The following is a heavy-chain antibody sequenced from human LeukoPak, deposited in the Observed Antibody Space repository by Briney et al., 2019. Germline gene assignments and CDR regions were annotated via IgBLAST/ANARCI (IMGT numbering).Heavy chain of an antibody. Sequence: GGSLRLSCAASGFTVSSNYMSWARQAPGKGLEWVSVIYSGGSTYYADSVKGRFTISRDNSKNTLYLQMNSLRAEDTAVYYCARVGDYYDSSGASDYWGQGTLVTVSS. CDR1: GFTVSSNY. J-gene: IGHJ4*02. CDR3: ARVGDYYDSSGASDY. D-gene: IGHD3-22*01. V-gene: IGHV3-53*01. CDR2: IYSGGST.